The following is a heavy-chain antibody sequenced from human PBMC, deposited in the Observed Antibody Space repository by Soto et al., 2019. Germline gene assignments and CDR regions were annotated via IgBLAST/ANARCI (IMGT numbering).Heavy chain of an antibody. CDR1: GGSFSGYY. CDR3: XXXXXXXXXXXXXXDI. J-gene: IGHJ3*02. CDR2: INHSGST. Sequence: QVQLQQWGAGLLKPSETLSLTCAVYGGSFSGYYWSWIRXXXXXXXXXIGEINHSGSTNYNPSLKSRVTXXXXXXXXXXXXXXXXXXXXXXXXXXXXXXXXXXXXXXXXXDIWGQGTMVTVSS. V-gene: IGHV4-34*01.